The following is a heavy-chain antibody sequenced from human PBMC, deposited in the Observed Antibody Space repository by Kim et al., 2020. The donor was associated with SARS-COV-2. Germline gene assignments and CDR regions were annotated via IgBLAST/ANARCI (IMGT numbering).Heavy chain of an antibody. Sequence: SETLSLTCTVSGGSISSYYWSWIRQPPGKGLEWIGYIYYSGSTNYNPSLKSRVTISVDTSKNQFSLKLSSVTAADTAVYYCARGGYSGYGGHWYFDLWGRGTLVTVSS. D-gene: IGHD5-12*01. CDR2: IYYSGST. CDR1: GGSISSYY. CDR3: ARGGYSGYGGHWYFDL. J-gene: IGHJ2*01. V-gene: IGHV4-59*01.